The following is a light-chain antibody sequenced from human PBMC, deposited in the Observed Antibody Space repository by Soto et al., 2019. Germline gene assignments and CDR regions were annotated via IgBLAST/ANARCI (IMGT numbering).Light chain of an antibody. Sequence: QSALTQPASVSGSPGQSITISCTGTSSDVGSYNLVSWYQQHPGKAPKLMIYEVSKRPSGVSNRFSGSKSGNMASLTISGLQAEDEADYYCCSYAGSSLYVFGTGTKLTVL. CDR2: EVS. J-gene: IGLJ1*01. V-gene: IGLV2-23*02. CDR1: SSDVGSYNL. CDR3: CSYAGSSLYV.